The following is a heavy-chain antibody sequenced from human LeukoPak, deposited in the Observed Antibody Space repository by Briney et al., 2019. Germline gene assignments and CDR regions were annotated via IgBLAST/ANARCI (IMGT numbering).Heavy chain of an antibody. J-gene: IGHJ6*02. CDR1: GSTFSSYA. Sequence: GGSLTLSCAASGSTFSSYARRWVRQAPGKGREWVSAISGSGGSTDYGDSVKRRFTISRDNYQHTLYLQMNSLRAEDTAVYYCAKHTREPAPQMYSSSWYNYYYYGMDVWGQGPTVTVSS. V-gene: IGHV3-23*01. CDR3: AKHTREPAPQMYSSSWYNYYYYGMDV. D-gene: IGHD6-13*01. CDR2: ISGSGGST.